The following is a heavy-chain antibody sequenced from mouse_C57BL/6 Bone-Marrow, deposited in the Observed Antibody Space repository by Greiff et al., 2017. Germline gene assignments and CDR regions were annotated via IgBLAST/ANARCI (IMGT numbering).Heavy chain of an antibody. J-gene: IGHJ3*01. CDR1: GYAFSSYW. D-gene: IGHD1-1*01. CDR2: IYPGDGDT. V-gene: IGHV1-80*01. CDR3: AAGDYYGSSYVGFAY. Sequence: VKLMESGAELVKPGASVKISCKASGYAFSSYWMNWVKQRPGKGLEWIGQIYPGDGDTNYNGKFKGKATLTADKSSSTAYMQLSSLTSEDSAVYFCAAGDYYGSSYVGFAYWGQGTLVTVSA.